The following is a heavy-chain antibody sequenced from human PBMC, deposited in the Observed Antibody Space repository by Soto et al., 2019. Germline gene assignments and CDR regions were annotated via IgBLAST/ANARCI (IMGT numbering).Heavy chain of an antibody. CDR3: ARVRISMIALSRPNWADP. D-gene: IGHD3-22*01. CDR2: ISIYNGNT. J-gene: IGHJ5*02. V-gene: IGHV1-18*01. Sequence: QIQLVQSGAEVKKPGASVKVACKASGYTFSSYGISWVRQAPGQGLEWMGWISIYNGNTSYVQKLRGRVTMTTDTSTSTAYMELMSLRSDDTAVYYCARVRISMIALSRPNWADPWGQGTRVTVSS. CDR1: GYTFSSYG.